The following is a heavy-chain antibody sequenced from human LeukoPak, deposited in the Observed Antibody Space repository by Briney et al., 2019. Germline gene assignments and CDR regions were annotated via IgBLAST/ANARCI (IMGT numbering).Heavy chain of an antibody. D-gene: IGHD3-22*01. J-gene: IGHJ4*02. CDR3: ARSDYYDSSGYYYEIDY. CDR1: GYTFTSYG. Sequence: GASVKVSCKASGYTFTSYGISWVRQAPGQGLEWMGWISAYNGNTNYAQKLQGRVTMTTDTSTSTAYMELRSLRSDDTAVYYCARSDYYDSSGYYYEIDYWAREPRSPSPQ. CDR2: ISAYNGNT. V-gene: IGHV1-18*01.